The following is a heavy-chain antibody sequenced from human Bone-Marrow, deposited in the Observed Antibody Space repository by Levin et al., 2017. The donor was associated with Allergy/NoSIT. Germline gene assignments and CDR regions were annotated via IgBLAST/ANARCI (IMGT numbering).Heavy chain of an antibody. Sequence: KAGGSLRLSCKASGGTFSSYTISWVRQAPGQGLEWMGRIIPILGIANYAQKFQGRVTITADKSTSTAYMELSSLRSEDTAVYYCARDEMHCSSTSCRPLGWYFDLWGRGTLVTVSS. CDR2: IIPILGIA. J-gene: IGHJ2*01. D-gene: IGHD2-2*01. V-gene: IGHV1-69*04. CDR3: ARDEMHCSSTSCRPLGWYFDL. CDR1: GGTFSSYT.